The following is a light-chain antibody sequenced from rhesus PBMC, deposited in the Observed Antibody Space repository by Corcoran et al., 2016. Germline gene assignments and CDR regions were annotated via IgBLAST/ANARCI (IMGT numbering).Light chain of an antibody. CDR3: AAWDDDLTGPI. CDR2: FNN. Sequence: QSALTQPPSASEAARKSVTISCSGSSSNIGSNGVSWYQQLPNATPNLLIYFNNRRASGVSDRFSGSKSGSSASLAISGLRTEDEAPYFCAAWDDDLTGPIFGSGTRLTVL. V-gene: IGLV1-60*01. J-gene: IGLJ1*01. CDR1: SSNIGSNG.